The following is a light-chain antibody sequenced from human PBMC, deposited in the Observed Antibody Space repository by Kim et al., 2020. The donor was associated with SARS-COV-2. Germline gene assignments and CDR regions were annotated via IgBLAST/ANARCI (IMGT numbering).Light chain of an antibody. Sequence: QTFTISCSGSSSNIANNYGSWYQPLPGTAPKLLIYRNNQRPSGAPDRFSGSKSGTSASLAISGLRSEDEADYYCAVWDDSLSGRVFGGGTKLTVL. CDR3: AVWDDSLSGRV. V-gene: IGLV1-47*01. J-gene: IGLJ3*02. CDR1: SSNIANNY. CDR2: RNN.